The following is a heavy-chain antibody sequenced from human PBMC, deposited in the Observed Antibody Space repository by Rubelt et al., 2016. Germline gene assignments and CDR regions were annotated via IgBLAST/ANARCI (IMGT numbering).Heavy chain of an antibody. CDR3: VRTKQQYSYGSEDY. CDR1: GGSISDYH. J-gene: IGHJ4*02. V-gene: IGHV4-59*08. D-gene: IGHD5-18*01. CDR2: VHYTGST. Sequence: QVKLQESGPGLVMPSETLSLTCTVSGGSISDYHWSWIRQPPGKGLEWIGYVHYTGSTNYNPSLESRVVISVDTSKNQFSLNRRAVTAADTAIYYCVRTKQQYSYGSEDYWGQGTLVTVSS.